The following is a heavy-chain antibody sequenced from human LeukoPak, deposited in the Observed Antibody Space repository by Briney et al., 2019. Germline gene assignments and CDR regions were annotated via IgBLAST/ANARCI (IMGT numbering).Heavy chain of an antibody. Sequence: GGSLRLSCAASGLTFSNYWMSWVRQGPGKGLEWVANIKHDGSEKYYIDSVKGRFTIFRDYAKNSVYLQMNRLRAEDTAVYYCARVRREMKRSLGRTTEYSYYYYMDVWGKGTTVTVSS. V-gene: IGHV3-7*01. CDR2: IKHDGSEK. CDR1: GLTFSNYW. J-gene: IGHJ6*03. CDR3: ARVRREMKRSLGRTTEYSYYYYMDV. D-gene: IGHD1/OR15-1a*01.